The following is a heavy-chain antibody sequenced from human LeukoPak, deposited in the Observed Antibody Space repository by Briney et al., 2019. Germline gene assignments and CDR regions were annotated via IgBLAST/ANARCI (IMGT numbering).Heavy chain of an antibody. V-gene: IGHV1-18*01. J-gene: IGHJ5*02. CDR1: GYTFTSYS. CDR3: ATSITMVRGVIISGDWFEP. Sequence: GASVKVSCKTSGYTFTSYSISWVRQAPGQGLEWMGSISPYNGNTNYAQKLQGRVTMTTDTSTSTAYMDLRSLRSDDTALYYCATSITMVRGVIISGDWFEPWGQGTLVTVSS. D-gene: IGHD3-10*01. CDR2: ISPYNGNT.